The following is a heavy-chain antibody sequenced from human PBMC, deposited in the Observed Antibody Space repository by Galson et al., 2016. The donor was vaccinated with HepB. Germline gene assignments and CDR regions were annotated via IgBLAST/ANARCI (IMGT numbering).Heavy chain of an antibody. Sequence: SVKVSCKASGYSFTSYDINWVRQAPGQGLEWMGWMNTDSGNTGYAQKFQGRVTMTRNNSVNIAYMELNSLRSDDTAVYYCARGRGAMVMISATGPGYYWFDPWGQGTLVTVSS. CDR1: GYSFTSYD. D-gene: IGHD6-13*01. J-gene: IGHJ5*02. CDR3: ARGRGAMVMISATGPGYYWFDP. CDR2: MNTDSGNT. V-gene: IGHV1-8*01.